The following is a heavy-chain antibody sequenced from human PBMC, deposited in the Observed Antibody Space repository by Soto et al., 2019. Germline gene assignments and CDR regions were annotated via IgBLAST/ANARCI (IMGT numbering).Heavy chain of an antibody. J-gene: IGHJ6*02. CDR3: AREGSSGWYVEPYYYGMDV. V-gene: IGHV4-61*01. D-gene: IGHD6-19*01. CDR2: IYYSGST. Sequence: QVQLQESGPGLVKPSETLSLTCTVSGGSVSRGSYYWSWIRQPPGKGLEWIGYIYYSGSTNYNPSLKSRVTISVDTSKNQFSLKLSSVTAADTAVYYCAREGSSGWYVEPYYYGMDVWGQGTTVTVSS. CDR1: GGSVSRGSYY.